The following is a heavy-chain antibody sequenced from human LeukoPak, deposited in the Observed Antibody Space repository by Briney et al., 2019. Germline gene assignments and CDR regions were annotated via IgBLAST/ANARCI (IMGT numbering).Heavy chain of an antibody. J-gene: IGHJ5*02. CDR1: GGSFSGYC. D-gene: IGHD3-16*02. CDR2: INHSGST. Sequence: SETLSLTCAVYGGSFSGYCWSWIRQPPGKGLEWIGEINHSGSTNYNPSLKSRVTISVDTSKNQFSLKLSSVTAADTAVYYCARHGDDYDYVWGSYRTYNWFDPWGQGTLVTVSS. V-gene: IGHV4-34*01. CDR3: ARHGDDYDYVWGSYRTYNWFDP.